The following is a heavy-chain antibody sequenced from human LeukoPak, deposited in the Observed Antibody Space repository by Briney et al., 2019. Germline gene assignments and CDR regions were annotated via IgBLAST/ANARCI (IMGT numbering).Heavy chain of an antibody. J-gene: IGHJ6*03. V-gene: IGHV4-4*07. Sequence: PSETLSLTCTVSGGSISSYYWSWIRQPAGKGLEWIGRIYTSGSTNYNPSLKGRVTISVDTSKNQFSLKLSSVTAADTAAYYCARSDYYYYMDVWGKGTTVTVSS. CDR3: ARSDYYYYMDV. CDR1: GGSISSYY. CDR2: IYTSGST.